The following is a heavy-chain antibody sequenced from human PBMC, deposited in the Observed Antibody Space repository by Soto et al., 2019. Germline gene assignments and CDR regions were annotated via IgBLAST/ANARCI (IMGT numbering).Heavy chain of an antibody. Sequence: VKVSCKASGYTFTNFPIHWVRQAPGHGLEWMGWINPANGDTGYSQKFQGRVTLTRDTSASTAYMELNSLRSEDTAVYYCARKGYYDSGIYYFDYWGQGTLVTISS. CDR1: GYTFTNFP. J-gene: IGHJ4*02. CDR3: ARKGYYDSGIYYFDY. D-gene: IGHD3-10*01. CDR2: INPANGDT. V-gene: IGHV1-3*01.